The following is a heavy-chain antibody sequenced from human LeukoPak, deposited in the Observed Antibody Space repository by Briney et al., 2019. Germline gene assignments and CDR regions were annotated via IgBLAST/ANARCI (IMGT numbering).Heavy chain of an antibody. J-gene: IGHJ4*02. CDR3: ARGVRIAVAGNIDY. V-gene: IGHV3-30*02. CDR1: GFTFSSYG. D-gene: IGHD6-19*01. CDR2: IRYDGSDK. Sequence: GGFLRLSCAASGFTFSSYGMHWVRQAPGKGLEWVAFIRYDGSDKYYADSVKGRFTISRDNSKNTLYLQMNSLRAEDTAVYYCARGVRIAVAGNIDYWGQGTLVTVSS.